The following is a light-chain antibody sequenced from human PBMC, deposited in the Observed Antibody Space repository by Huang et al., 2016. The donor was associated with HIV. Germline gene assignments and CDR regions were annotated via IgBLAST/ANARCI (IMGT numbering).Light chain of an antibody. CDR2: DAS. V-gene: IGKV3-11*01. CDR1: QSVSTY. CDR3: QQRSSWPSFS. J-gene: IGKJ4*01. Sequence: EIVLTQSPATLSLSPGERATLSCRASQSVSTYLAWFQQKPGQAPRLLIFDASNRATGIPDRFSGSGSGTDFTLTISSLEPEDFAVYFCQQRSSWPSFSFGGGTKVEIK.